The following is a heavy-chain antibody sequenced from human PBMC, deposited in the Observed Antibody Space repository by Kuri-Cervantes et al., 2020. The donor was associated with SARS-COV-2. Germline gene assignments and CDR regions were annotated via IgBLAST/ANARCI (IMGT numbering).Heavy chain of an antibody. D-gene: IGHD1-1*01. Sequence: GGSLRLSCAASGFTFSSYAMHWVRQAPGKGLEWVAVISYDGSNKYYADSVKGRFTISRDNSKNTLYLQMNSLRAEDTAVYYCARGPQVRGTTLGYYYYYMDVWGKGTTVTVSS. CDR3: ARGPQVRGTTLGYYYYYMDV. CDR1: GFTFSSYA. CDR2: ISYDGSNK. J-gene: IGHJ6*03. V-gene: IGHV3-30-3*01.